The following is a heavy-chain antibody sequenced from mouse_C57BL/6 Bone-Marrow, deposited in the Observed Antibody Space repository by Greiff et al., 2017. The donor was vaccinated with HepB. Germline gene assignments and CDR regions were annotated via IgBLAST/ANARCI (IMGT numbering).Heavy chain of an antibody. CDR1: GYSITSGYY. D-gene: IGHD2-3*01. V-gene: IGHV3-6*01. CDR2: ISYDGSN. CDR3: ARVPYDG. J-gene: IGHJ2*01. Sequence: EVQLQESGPGLVKPSQSLSLTCSVTGYSITSGYYWNWIRQFPGNKLEWMGYISYDGSNNYNPSLKNRISITRDTSKNQFFLKLNSVTTEDTATYYCARVPYDGWGQGTTLTVSS.